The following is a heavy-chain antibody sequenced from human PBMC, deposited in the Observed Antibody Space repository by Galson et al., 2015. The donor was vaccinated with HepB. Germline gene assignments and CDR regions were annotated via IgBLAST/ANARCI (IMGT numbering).Heavy chain of an antibody. CDR3: ARRRFYCSGGSCYAYCGGDCPNWYFDL. CDR2: IYPGDSDT. CDR1: GYSFTSYW. J-gene: IGHJ2*01. V-gene: IGHV5-51*01. D-gene: IGHD2-15*01. Sequence: QSGAEVKKPGESLKISCKGSGYSFTSYWIGWVRQMPGKGLEWMGIIYPGDSDTRYSPSFQGQVTISADKSISTAYLQWSSLKASDTAMYYCARRRFYCSGGSCYAYCGGDCPNWYFDLWGRGTLVTVSS.